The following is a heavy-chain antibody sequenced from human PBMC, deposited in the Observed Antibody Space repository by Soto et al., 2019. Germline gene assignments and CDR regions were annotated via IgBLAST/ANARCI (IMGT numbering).Heavy chain of an antibody. CDR3: AGGPMPRGSRYDY. CDR1: GDSISSNNW. Sequence: QVQLQESGPGLVKPSGTLSLTCAVSGDSISSNNWWSWVRQPPGKGLEWIGEIHHSGSSNHNSSLKSRPTISVETPKTHFSERRGSVPAGKPAVYYGAGGPMPRGSRYDYGGRGPLVTVSS. CDR2: IHHSGSS. V-gene: IGHV4-4*02. J-gene: IGHJ4*02. D-gene: IGHD3-10*01.